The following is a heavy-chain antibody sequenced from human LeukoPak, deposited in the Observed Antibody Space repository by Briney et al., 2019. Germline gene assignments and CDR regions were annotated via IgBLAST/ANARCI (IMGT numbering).Heavy chain of an antibody. CDR1: GGAISSSNW. CDR3: ARSGYLWGYLTPYYFDY. CDR2: IYHSGSI. D-gene: IGHD2-15*01. V-gene: IGHV4-4*02. Sequence: SGTLSLTCAVSGGAISSSNWCSWVRQPPGKGLEWIGEIYHSGSINSKSSLKSRVTTSVDKSKNRLSLKLSSVTAADTAVYYCARSGYLWGYLTPYYFDYWGQGTLVTVSS. J-gene: IGHJ4*02.